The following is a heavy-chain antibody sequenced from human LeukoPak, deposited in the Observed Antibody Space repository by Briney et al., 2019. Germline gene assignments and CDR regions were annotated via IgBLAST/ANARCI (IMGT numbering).Heavy chain of an antibody. CDR1: GFTFSSNW. CDR3: ARANNSSWYWIY. CDR2: IKPDGSAQ. J-gene: IGHJ4*02. Sequence: GGSLRLSCATSGFTFSSNWMSWVRHVPGRGLDWVANIKPDGSAQYYAASVKGRFTVSRDNAKNSVYLQMNSLRVEDTAVYYCARANNSSWYWIYWGQGILVTVSS. D-gene: IGHD6-13*01. V-gene: IGHV3-7*01.